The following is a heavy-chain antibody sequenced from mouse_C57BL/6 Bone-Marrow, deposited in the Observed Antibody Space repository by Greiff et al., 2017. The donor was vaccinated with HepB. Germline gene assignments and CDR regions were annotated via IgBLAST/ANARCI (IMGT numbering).Heavy chain of an antibody. J-gene: IGHJ1*03. D-gene: IGHD1-1*01. CDR2: ILPSIGRT. Sequence: SGSELRSPGSSVKLSCKDFDSEVFPIAYMSWVRQKPGHGFEWIGGILPSIGRTIYGEKFEDKATLDADTLSNTAYLELNSLTSEDSAIYYCARPGYYGSSYWYFDVWGTGTTVTVSS. CDR3: ARPGYYGSSYWYFDV. CDR1: DSEVFPIAY. V-gene: IGHV15-2*01.